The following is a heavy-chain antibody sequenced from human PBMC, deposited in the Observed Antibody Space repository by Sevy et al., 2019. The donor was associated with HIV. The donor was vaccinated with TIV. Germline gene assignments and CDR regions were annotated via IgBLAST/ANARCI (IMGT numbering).Heavy chain of an antibody. CDR1: GGSNSSGDYY. J-gene: IGHJ6*02. Sequence: SDTLSLTCTVSGGSNSSGDYYWSWIRQPPGKGLEWIGYIFYNGRPYYNPSLKSRLTISLDTSKNQFSLKLTSVTAADTAVYYCASGEMGLLHQPMDVWGQGTTVTVSS. V-gene: IGHV4-30-4*02. CDR3: ASGEMGLLHQPMDV. D-gene: IGHD2-2*02. CDR2: IFYNGRP.